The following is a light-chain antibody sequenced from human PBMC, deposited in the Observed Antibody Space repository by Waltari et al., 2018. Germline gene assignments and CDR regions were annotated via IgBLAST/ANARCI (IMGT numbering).Light chain of an antibody. CDR3: QQRSDWPRT. J-gene: IGKJ1*01. CDR1: QSIGTF. V-gene: IGKV3-11*01. CDR2: DAS. Sequence: EIVLTQSPATLSLSQGDRATLSCRASQSIGTFLAWLQQKPGQAPSLLIYDASYRDTDSPARFSGSGSGTDFTLTISSLEPEDFAVYFCQQRSDWPRTFGQGTRVEIK.